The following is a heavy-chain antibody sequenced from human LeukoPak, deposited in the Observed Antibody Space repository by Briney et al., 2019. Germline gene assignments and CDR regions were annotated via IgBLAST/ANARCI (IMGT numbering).Heavy chain of an antibody. CDR2: IYYSGST. J-gene: IGHJ2*01. D-gene: IGHD5-18*01. Sequence: SETLSLTCTVSGGSISSYYWSWIRQPPGKGLEWIGYIYYSGSTNYNPSLKSRVTISVDTSKNQFSLKLSSVTAADTAVYYCARGPRGYSYGSYWYFDLWGRGTLVTVSS. CDR1: GGSISSYY. V-gene: IGHV4-59*01. CDR3: ARGPRGYSYGSYWYFDL.